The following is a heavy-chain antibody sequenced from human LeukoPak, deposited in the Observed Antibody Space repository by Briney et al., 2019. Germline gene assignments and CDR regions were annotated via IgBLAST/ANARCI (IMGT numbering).Heavy chain of an antibody. J-gene: IGHJ4*02. CDR3: ARDHDIAVAGLFDY. CDR1: GSTFDDYG. Sequence: LGGSLRLSCAASGSTFDDYGMSWVRQAPGKGLEWVSGINWNGGSTGYADSVKGRFTISRDNAKNSLYLQMNSLRAEDTALYYCARDHDIAVAGLFDYWGQGTLVTVSS. V-gene: IGHV3-20*04. D-gene: IGHD6-19*01. CDR2: INWNGGST.